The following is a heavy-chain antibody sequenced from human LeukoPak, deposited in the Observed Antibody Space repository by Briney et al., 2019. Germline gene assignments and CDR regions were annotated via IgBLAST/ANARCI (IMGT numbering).Heavy chain of an antibody. Sequence: GGSLRLSCAASGFTFSSCAMSWVRQAPGKGLEWVSAISGSGGSTYYADSVKGRFTISRDNSKNTLYLQMNSLRAEDTAVYYCAKDLGVVRGVTQPFDYWGQGTLVTVSS. J-gene: IGHJ4*02. CDR1: GFTFSSCA. D-gene: IGHD3-10*01. V-gene: IGHV3-23*01. CDR2: ISGSGGST. CDR3: AKDLGVVRGVTQPFDY.